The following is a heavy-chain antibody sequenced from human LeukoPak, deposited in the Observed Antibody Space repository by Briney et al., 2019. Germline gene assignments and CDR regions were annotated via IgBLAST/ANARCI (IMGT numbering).Heavy chain of an antibody. CDR3: AKGVKQQQSFIDY. CDR2: IYSGGST. CDR1: GFTVSSNY. D-gene: IGHD6-13*01. J-gene: IGHJ4*02. Sequence: PGGSLRLSCAASGFTVSSNYMSWVRQAPGKGLEWVSVIYSGGSTYYADSVKGRFTISRDNSKNTLYLQMNSLRAEDTAVYYCAKGVKQQQSFIDYWGQGTLVTVSS. V-gene: IGHV3-66*01.